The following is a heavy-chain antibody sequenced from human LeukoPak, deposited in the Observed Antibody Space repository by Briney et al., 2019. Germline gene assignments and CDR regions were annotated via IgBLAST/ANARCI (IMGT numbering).Heavy chain of an antibody. CDR2: ILYDGSGQ. J-gene: IGHJ4*02. CDR1: GFTFSDYP. V-gene: IGHV3-30*04. CDR3: ARANYGSGLDY. D-gene: IGHD3-10*01. Sequence: GGSLRLSCAASGFTFSDYPIHSVRQAPGEGLELVALILYDGSGQYYADSVKGRFTISRDNSKNTVSLQMNSLRAEDTAVYYCARANYGSGLDYWGQGTLVTVSS.